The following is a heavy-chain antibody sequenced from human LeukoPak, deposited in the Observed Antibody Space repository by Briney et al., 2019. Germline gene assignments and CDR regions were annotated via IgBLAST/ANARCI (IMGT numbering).Heavy chain of an antibody. CDR1: GFTFDDYG. Sequence: PGGSLRLSCAASGFTFDDYGMSWVRQAPGKRLEWVSGINWNGGSTGYADSVKGRFTISRDNAKNSLYLQMNSLRAEDTALYYCARVRGVGAGVVYYYYYMDVWGKGTTVTVSS. CDR2: INWNGGST. CDR3: ARVRGVGAGVVYYYYYMDV. V-gene: IGHV3-20*04. J-gene: IGHJ6*03. D-gene: IGHD1-26*01.